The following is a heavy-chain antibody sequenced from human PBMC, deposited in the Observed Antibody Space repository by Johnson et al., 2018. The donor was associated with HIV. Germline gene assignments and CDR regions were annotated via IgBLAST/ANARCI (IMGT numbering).Heavy chain of an antibody. V-gene: IGHV3-23*04. Sequence: VQLVESGGGVVRPGRSLRLSCAASGFDFSIYAMNWVRQAPGKGLEWVSGITDRSDTTYYADSVRGRFTISRANSKNMVYLQMHSLRVEDTAFYYCAKDVGGNKDDEWATFNYYAMWDAHPVPDPRAVSGAFDVWGQGTVVTVSS. D-gene: IGHD2-8*01. CDR3: AKDVGGNKDDEWATFNYYAMWDAHPVPDPRAVSGAFDV. CDR2: ITDRSDTT. J-gene: IGHJ3*01. CDR1: GFDFSIYA.